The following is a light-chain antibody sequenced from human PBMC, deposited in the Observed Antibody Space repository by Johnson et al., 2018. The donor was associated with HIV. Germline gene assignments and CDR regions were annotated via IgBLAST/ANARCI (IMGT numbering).Light chain of an antibody. V-gene: IGLV1-51*01. CDR1: SSNVGNNY. CDR2: DNN. CDR3: KTWDSRLSVGHV. J-gene: IGLJ1*01. Sequence: QSVLTQPPSVSAAPGQKVTISCSGSSSNVGNNYVSWYQQLPGTAPKLLIYDNNKRPSGIPDRFSASKSATSAALGITGLQTGDEADYYCKTWDSRLSVGHVFGTGPKVTVL.